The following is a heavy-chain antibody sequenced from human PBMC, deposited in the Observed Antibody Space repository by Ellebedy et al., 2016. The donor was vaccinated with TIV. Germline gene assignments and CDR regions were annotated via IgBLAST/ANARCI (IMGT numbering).Heavy chain of an antibody. CDR1: GGTFSSYA. D-gene: IGHD2-15*01. V-gene: IGHV1-69*04. Sequence: ASVKVSCKASGGTFSSYAISWVRQAPGQGLEWMGRIIPILGIANYAQKFQGRVTITADKSTSTAYMELSSLRSDDTAVYYCARQRWSSYWYFDLWGRGTLVTVSS. CDR3: ARQRWSSYWYFDL. J-gene: IGHJ2*01. CDR2: IIPILGIA.